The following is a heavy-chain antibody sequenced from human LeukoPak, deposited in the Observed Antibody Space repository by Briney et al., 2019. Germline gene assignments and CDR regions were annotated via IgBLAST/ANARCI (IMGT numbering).Heavy chain of an antibody. CDR3: ARTYYDILTGYLLYFDY. D-gene: IGHD3-9*01. Sequence: SETLSLTCTVSGGSISSYYWSWIRQPPGKGLEWIGYIYYSGSTNYNPSLKSRVTISVDTSKNQFSLKLSSVTAADTAVYYCARTYYDILTGYLLYFDYWGQGTLVTVSS. CDR1: GGSISSYY. CDR2: IYYSGST. J-gene: IGHJ4*02. V-gene: IGHV4-59*01.